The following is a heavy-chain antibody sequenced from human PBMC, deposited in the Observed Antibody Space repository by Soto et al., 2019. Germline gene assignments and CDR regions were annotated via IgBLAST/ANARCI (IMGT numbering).Heavy chain of an antibody. CDR1: GFTFSSYS. Sequence: GGSLRLSCAASGFTFSSYSMNWVRQAPGKGLEWVSFISSSSSYIYYADSVRGRFTISRDNAKNSLYLQMNSLRAEDTAVYYCARDGEQQRNFDYWGQGTLVTVSS. V-gene: IGHV3-21*01. D-gene: IGHD6-13*01. J-gene: IGHJ4*02. CDR3: ARDGEQQRNFDY. CDR2: ISSSSSYI.